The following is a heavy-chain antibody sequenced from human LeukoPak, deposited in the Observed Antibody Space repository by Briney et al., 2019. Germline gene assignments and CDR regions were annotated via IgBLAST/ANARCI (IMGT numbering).Heavy chain of an antibody. CDR2: ISWDGGST. J-gene: IGHJ6*02. V-gene: IGHV3-43*01. D-gene: IGHD3-10*01. CDR3: ATNYYGSGRDV. CDR1: GFTFDDYT. Sequence: GGSLRLSCAASGFTFDDYTMHWVRHAPGKGLEWVSLISWDGGSTYYADSVKGRFTISRDNAKNSLYLQMNSLRAEDTAVYYCATNYYGSGRDVWGQGTTVTVSS.